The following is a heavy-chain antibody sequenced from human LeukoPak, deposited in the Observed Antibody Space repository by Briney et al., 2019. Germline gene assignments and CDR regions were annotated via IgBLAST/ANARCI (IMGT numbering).Heavy chain of an antibody. V-gene: IGHV3-20*04. CDR2: INWNGGSS. Sequence: GGSLRLSCAASGFTFDDYGMSWVRQAPGKGLEWVSGINWNGGSSGYADTVKGRFTISRDNAKNSLYLQMNSLRAEDAALYYCARDRWFPDFDYWGQGTLVTVSS. J-gene: IGHJ4*02. CDR1: GFTFDDYG. CDR3: ARDRWFPDFDY. D-gene: IGHD4-23*01.